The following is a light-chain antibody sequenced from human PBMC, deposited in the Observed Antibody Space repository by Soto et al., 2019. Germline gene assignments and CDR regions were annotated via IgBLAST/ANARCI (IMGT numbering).Light chain of an antibody. CDR3: LLSYGVVYV. CDR2: DTS. V-gene: IGLV7-46*01. CDR1: TGAVTSGHY. Sequence: QAVVSQQPSLTVSPGGTITLTCGSSTGAVTSGHYPYWFQHEPGQAPRTLIYDTSNKHSWTPARFSGSLLGGKGALTLSGAQPEDEAEYYCLLSYGVVYVFGTGTKVTVL. J-gene: IGLJ1*01.